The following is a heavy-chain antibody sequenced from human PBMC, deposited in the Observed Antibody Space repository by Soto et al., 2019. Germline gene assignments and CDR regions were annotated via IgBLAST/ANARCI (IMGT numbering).Heavy chain of an antibody. CDR1: GYGFSSYW. D-gene: IGHD1-26*01. CDR3: ARPVAYSGSYYFDY. CDR2: IYPGDSDT. J-gene: IGHJ4*02. Sequence: PGESLKISCKGSGYGFSSYWVAWVCQMPGKGLEWMGIIYPGDSDTKYSPSFQGQVTISADRSISTAYLQWSSLKASDTAMYYCARPVAYSGSYYFDYWGQGTLVTVSS. V-gene: IGHV5-51*01.